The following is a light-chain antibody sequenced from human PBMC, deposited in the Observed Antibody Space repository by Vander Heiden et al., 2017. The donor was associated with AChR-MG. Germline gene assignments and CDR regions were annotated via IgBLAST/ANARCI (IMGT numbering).Light chain of an antibody. CDR3: GTWDSGLSGSV. CDR2: DNN. CDR1: SSNIEKNN. Sequence: QSMLTQAPSVSAAPGQKVTISCSGSSSNIEKNNVAWYQQLPGTDTKLRIVDNNKRPSGTPDRFAGSKSGTSDTLDITGLQTGDEAEDDCGTWDSGLSGSVFGGGTKLTVL. J-gene: IGLJ3*02. V-gene: IGLV1-51*01.